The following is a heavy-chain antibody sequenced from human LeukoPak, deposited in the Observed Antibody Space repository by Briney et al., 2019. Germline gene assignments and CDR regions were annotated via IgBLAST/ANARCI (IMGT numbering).Heavy chain of an antibody. D-gene: IGHD3-22*01. CDR3: ARMGDSSEGYFDY. V-gene: IGHV4-39*01. J-gene: IGHJ4*02. CDR2: IYYSGST. CDR1: GGSISSSSYY. Sequence: PSETLSLTCTVSGGSISSSSYYWGWIRQPPGKGLEWIGSIYYSGSTYYNPSLKSRVTISVDTSKNQFSLKLSSVTAADTAVYYCARMGDSSEGYFDYWGQGTLVTVSS.